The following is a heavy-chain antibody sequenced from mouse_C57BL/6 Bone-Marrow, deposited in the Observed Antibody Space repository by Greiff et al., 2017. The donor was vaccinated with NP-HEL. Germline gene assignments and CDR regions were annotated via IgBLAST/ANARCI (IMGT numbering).Heavy chain of an antibody. CDR3: ARQGTIYYGNHGAMDY. V-gene: IGHV2-6-1*01. Sequence: VQGVESGPGLVAPSQSLSITCTVSGFSLTSYGVHWVRQPPGKGLEWLVVIWSDGSTTYNSALKSGLSISKDNSKSQGIKKMNSHQTDDKAMYYGARQGTIYYGNHGAMDYWGQGTAVTVSS. J-gene: IGHJ4*01. CDR1: GFSLTSYG. D-gene: IGHD2-1*01. CDR2: IWSDGST.